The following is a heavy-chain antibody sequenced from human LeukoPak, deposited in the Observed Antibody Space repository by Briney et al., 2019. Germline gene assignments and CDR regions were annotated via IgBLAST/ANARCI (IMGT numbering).Heavy chain of an antibody. J-gene: IGHJ4*02. V-gene: IGHV7-4-1*02. CDR2: INTNTGNP. Sequence: GASVKVSCKASGGTFSSYAISWVRQAPGQGLEWMGWINTNTGNPTYAQGFTGRFVFSLDTSVSTAYLQISSLKAEDTAVYYCARSFMDSSGWYEVGDYWGQGTLVTVSS. CDR1: GGTFSSYA. CDR3: ARSFMDSSGWYEVGDY. D-gene: IGHD6-19*01.